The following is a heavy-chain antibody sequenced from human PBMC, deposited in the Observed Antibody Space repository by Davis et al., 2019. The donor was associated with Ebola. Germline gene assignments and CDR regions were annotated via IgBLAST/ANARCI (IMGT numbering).Heavy chain of an antibody. CDR3: GKGTNVYSKYPYYYYGMDV. V-gene: IGHV3-9*01. CDR1: GFTFDDYA. Sequence: PGGSLRLSCAASGFTFDDYAMHWVRQAPGKGLEWVSGVTWNGGVLGYGDSVKGRFTISRDNAKNSLSLQMDSLRPDDTALYYCGKGTNVYSKYPYYYYGMDVWGQGTTVTVSS. J-gene: IGHJ6*02. CDR2: VTWNGGVL. D-gene: IGHD4-11*01.